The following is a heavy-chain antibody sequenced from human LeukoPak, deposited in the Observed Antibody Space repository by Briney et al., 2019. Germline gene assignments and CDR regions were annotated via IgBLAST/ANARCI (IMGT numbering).Heavy chain of an antibody. CDR1: GFTFSSYA. J-gene: IGHJ3*02. CDR3: ARRGMVAAGAFDI. CDR2: ISYDGSNK. D-gene: IGHD2-15*01. V-gene: IGHV3-30-3*01. Sequence: GGSLRLSCAASGFTFSSYAMHWVRQAPGKGLEWVAVISYDGSNKYYADSVKGRFTISRDNSKNTLYLQMNSLRAEDTAVYYCARRGMVAAGAFDIWGQGTMVTVSS.